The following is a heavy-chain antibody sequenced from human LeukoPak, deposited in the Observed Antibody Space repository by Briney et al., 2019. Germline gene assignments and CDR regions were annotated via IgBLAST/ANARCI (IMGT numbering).Heavy chain of an antibody. CDR1: GGSLSTYH. CDR3: ARGVGSGYTDD. CDR2: IYATGTT. Sequence: SEALSLTCSVSGGSLSTYHWTWIRQPAGKGLQWIGRIYATGTTNSDPSLESRVTMSVDTSKNQFSLKLTSVTAADTAVYYCARGVGSGYTDDWGQGTLVTVSS. J-gene: IGHJ4*02. D-gene: IGHD3-22*01. V-gene: IGHV4-4*07.